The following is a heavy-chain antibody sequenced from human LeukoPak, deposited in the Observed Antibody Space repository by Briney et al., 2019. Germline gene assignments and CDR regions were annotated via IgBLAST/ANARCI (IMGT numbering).Heavy chain of an antibody. CDR2: IHYSGIT. CDR3: ARREAVAMFDP. Sequence: SETLSLTCTVSGGSISGNYWSWIRQTPGKGLEWIGFIHYSGITNYNPSLKSRVTISLDTSKNQFSLKVSSVTAAGTAVYYCARREAVAMFDPWGQGTLVTVSS. CDR1: GGSISGNY. V-gene: IGHV4-59*08. J-gene: IGHJ5*02. D-gene: IGHD6-19*01.